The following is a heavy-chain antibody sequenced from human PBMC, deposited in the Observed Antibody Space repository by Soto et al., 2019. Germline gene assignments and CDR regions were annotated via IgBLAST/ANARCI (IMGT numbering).Heavy chain of an antibody. J-gene: IGHJ6*02. CDR3: ARVHYYDSSGYYSALGGYYYGMDV. CDR2: IIPILGIA. V-gene: IGHV1-69*02. D-gene: IGHD3-22*01. CDR1: GGTFSSYT. Sequence: SVKVSCKASGGTFSSYTISWVRQAPGQGLEWMGRIIPILGIANYAQKFQGRVTITADKSTSTAYMELSSLRSEDTAVYYCARVHYYDSSGYYSALGGYYYGMDVWGQGTTVTVSS.